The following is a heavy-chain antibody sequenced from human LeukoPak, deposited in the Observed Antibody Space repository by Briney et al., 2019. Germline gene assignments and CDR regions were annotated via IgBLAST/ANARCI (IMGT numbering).Heavy chain of an antibody. V-gene: IGHV4-4*09. J-gene: IGHJ2*01. CDR2: IYTSGST. CDR3: ARVGQELVHWYFDL. CDR1: CGSISSYY. D-gene: IGHD6-13*01. Sequence: PSETLYLACARSCGSISSYYWSWIRQPPGERRGWVGYIYTSGSTNYNPSLKSRVTISVDTSKNQYPLKLSAVTAADTAVYYCARVGQELVHWYFDLWGRGTLVTVSS.